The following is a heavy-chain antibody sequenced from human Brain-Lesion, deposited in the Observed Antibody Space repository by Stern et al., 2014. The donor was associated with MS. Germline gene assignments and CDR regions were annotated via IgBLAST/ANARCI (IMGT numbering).Heavy chain of an antibody. CDR1: GFTLDDYA. J-gene: IGHJ4*02. CDR2: ISWNSGSI. Sequence: EVQLVESGGGLVQPGGSLRLSCAASGFTLDDYAMHLVRQAPGKGLGWVSGISWNSGSIGYADSVKGRFTISRDNAKNSLYLQMNSLRAEDTALYYCTKASEGASDYFDYWGQGTLVTVSS. V-gene: IGHV3-9*01. D-gene: IGHD1-26*01. CDR3: TKASEGASDYFDY.